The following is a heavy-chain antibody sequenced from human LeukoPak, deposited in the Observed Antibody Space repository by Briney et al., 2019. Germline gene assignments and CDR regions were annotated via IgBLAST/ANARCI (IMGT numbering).Heavy chain of an antibody. Sequence: PGGSLRLSCVASGFTFNNYAMSWVRQAPGKGLEWVSGISWNSGSIGYADSVNGRFTISRDNAKNSLYLQMNSLRAEDTALYYCAKDLRMGVGYSYDFDYWGQGTLVTVSS. CDR3: AKDLRMGVGYSYDFDY. D-gene: IGHD5-18*01. CDR1: GFTFNNYA. CDR2: ISWNSGSI. V-gene: IGHV3-9*01. J-gene: IGHJ4*02.